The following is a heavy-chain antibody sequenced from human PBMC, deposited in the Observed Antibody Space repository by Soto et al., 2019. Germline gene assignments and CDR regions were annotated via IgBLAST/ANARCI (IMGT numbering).Heavy chain of an antibody. CDR1: GDSISSYY. CDR3: AREGNYYYGSGSYYYPRFGMDV. CDR2: IYYSGST. D-gene: IGHD3-10*01. V-gene: IGHV4-59*01. Sequence: PSGTLSLTCTVSGDSISSYYWSWIRQPPGKGLEWIGYIYYSGSTNYNPSLKSRVTISVDTSTNQFSLKLSSVTAADTAVYYCAREGNYYYGSGSYYYPRFGMDVWGQGTTVTVSS. J-gene: IGHJ6*02.